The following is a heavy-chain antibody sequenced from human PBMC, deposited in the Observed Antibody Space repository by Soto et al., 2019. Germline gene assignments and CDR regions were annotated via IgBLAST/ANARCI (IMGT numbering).Heavy chain of an antibody. V-gene: IGHV5-10-1*01. CDR1: GYIFTTYW. D-gene: IGHD6-13*01. CDR3: ARSRAASGVVPFDP. Sequence: SLKISCQGSGYIFTTYWVTWVRQMPGKGLEWMGRIDPSDSHINYSPSFQGHVTISVDKSISTAYLQWSSLRASDTAMYYCARSRAASGVVPFDPWGQGTLVTVSS. CDR2: IDPSDSHI. J-gene: IGHJ5*02.